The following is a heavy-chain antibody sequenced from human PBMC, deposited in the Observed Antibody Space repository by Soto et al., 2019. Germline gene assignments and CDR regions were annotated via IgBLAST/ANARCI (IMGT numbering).Heavy chain of an antibody. J-gene: IGHJ4*02. CDR2: ISAHNGNT. V-gene: IGHV1-18*01. D-gene: IGHD1-1*01. CDR1: GYDFTTYG. CDR3: ARGRYGDY. Sequence: QVHLVQSGAEVKKPGASVKVSCKGSGYDFTTYGITWVRQAPGQGLEWMAWISAHNGNTDYAQKLQGRVTVNRDTSTSTSYMELRSLRSDDTAVYYCARGRYGDYWGQGALVTVSS.